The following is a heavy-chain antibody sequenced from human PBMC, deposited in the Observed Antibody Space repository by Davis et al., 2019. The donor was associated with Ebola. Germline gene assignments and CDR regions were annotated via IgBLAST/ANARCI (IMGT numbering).Heavy chain of an antibody. CDR1: GGSISHDY. CDR2: IYSSWST. J-gene: IGHJ5*02. Sequence: PSETLSLTCTVPGGSISHDYWSWIRQLAGKGLECLGRIYSSWSTNYNPSLKSRVTMSGDTSKNQFSLKLTSVTAADTAVYYCARGVLLGDNRFDPWGQGTLVTVSS. D-gene: IGHD2-21*02. V-gene: IGHV4-4*07. CDR3: ARGVLLGDNRFDP.